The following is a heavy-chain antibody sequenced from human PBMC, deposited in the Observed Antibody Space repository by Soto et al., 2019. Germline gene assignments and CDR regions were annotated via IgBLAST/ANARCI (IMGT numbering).Heavy chain of an antibody. CDR2: ISSSSSYI. CDR1: GFTFSSYS. V-gene: IGHV3-21*01. J-gene: IGHJ4*02. D-gene: IGHD3-3*01. Sequence: PGGSLRLSCAASGFTFSSYSMNCVRQAPGKGLEWVSSISSSSSYIYYADSVKGRFTISRDNAKNSLYLQMNSLRAEDTAVYYCARDTYDFWSGYYYPFDYWGQGTLVTVSS. CDR3: ARDTYDFWSGYYYPFDY.